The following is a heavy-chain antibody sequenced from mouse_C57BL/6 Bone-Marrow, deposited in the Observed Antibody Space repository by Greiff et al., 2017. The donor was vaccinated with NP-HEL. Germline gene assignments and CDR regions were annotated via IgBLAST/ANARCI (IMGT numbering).Heavy chain of an antibody. CDR3: ARRGSSSNYAMDY. D-gene: IGHD1-1*01. J-gene: IGHJ4*01. Sequence: VQLQQSGPVLVKPGASVKMSCKASGYTFTDYYMNWVKQSHGKSLEWIGVINPYNGGTSYNQKFKGKATLTVYKSSSTSYMELNSLTSEDSSVYYCARRGSSSNYAMDYWGQGTSVTVSS. V-gene: IGHV1-19*01. CDR1: GYTFTDYY. CDR2: INPYNGGT.